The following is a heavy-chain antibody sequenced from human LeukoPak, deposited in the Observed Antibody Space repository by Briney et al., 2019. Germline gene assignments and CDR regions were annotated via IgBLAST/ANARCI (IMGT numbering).Heavy chain of an antibody. CDR1: GFTVSSNY. Sequence: PGGSLRLSCAASGFTVSSNYMSWVRQAPGKGLEWVSVIYSGGSTYYADSVKGRFTISRHNSKNTLYLQMNSLRSDDTAVYYCARDGVPYGDYVKDYGMDVWGQGTTVTVSS. V-gene: IGHV3-53*04. D-gene: IGHD4-17*01. J-gene: IGHJ6*02. CDR2: IYSGGST. CDR3: ARDGVPYGDYVKDYGMDV.